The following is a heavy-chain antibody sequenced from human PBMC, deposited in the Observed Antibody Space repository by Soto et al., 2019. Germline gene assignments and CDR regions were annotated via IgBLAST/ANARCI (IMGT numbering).Heavy chain of an antibody. CDR3: ARDPSVIASGNIVVVPAATAAGDY. J-gene: IGHJ4*02. D-gene: IGHD2-2*01. Sequence: ASVKVSGKASGYTFTSYYMHCVLQSPLQWLGWMGIINPSGGSTSYAQKFQGRVTMTRDTSTSTVYMELRSLRSDDTAVYYCARDPSVIASGNIVVVPAATAAGDYWGQGTLVTVSS. V-gene: IGHV1-46*01. CDR2: INPSGGST. CDR1: GYTFTSYY.